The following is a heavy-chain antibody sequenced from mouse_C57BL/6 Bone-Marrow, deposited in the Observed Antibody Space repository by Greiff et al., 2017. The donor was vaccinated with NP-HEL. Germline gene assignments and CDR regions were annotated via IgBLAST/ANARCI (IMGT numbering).Heavy chain of an antibody. CDR2: INYDGSST. D-gene: IGHD2-4*01. CDR1: GFTFSDYY. V-gene: IGHV5-16*01. Sequence: EVKLMESEGGLVQPGSSMKLSCTASGFTFSDYYMAWVRQVPEKGLEWVANINYDGSSTYYLDSLKSRFIISRDNAKNILYLQMSSLKSEDTATYYCAREDYDGGYYFDYWGQGTTLTVSS. CDR3: AREDYDGGYYFDY. J-gene: IGHJ2*01.